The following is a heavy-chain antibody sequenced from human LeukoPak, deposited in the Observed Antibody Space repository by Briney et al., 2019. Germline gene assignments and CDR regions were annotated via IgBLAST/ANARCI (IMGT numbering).Heavy chain of an antibody. CDR2: IYYSGST. Sequence: SQTLSLTCTVSGGSISSGGYYWSWIRQHPGKGLEWIGYIYYSGSTYYNPSLKSRVTISVDTSKNQFSLKLSSVTAADTAVYYCARGYSSGWQLDYWGQGTLVTVSS. J-gene: IGHJ4*02. V-gene: IGHV4-31*03. CDR1: GGSISSGGYY. D-gene: IGHD6-19*01. CDR3: ARGYSSGWQLDY.